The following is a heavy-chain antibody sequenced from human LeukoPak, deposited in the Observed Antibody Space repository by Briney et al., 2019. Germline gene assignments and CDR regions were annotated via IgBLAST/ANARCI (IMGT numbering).Heavy chain of an antibody. Sequence: GTSLRLSCAASGFTFRNYGMIWARQAPGKGLEWVALISYDGSHTNYADSVKGRFTISRDNSKSSLFLQMNSLRAEDAAVYYCANEYSKGDIWGQGTMVTVSS. CDR2: ISYDGSHT. CDR3: ANEYSKGDI. CDR1: GFTFRNYG. D-gene: IGHD1-26*01. J-gene: IGHJ3*02. V-gene: IGHV3-33*06.